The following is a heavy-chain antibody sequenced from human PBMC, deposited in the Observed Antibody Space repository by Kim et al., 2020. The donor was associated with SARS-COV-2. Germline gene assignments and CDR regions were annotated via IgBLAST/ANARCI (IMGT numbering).Heavy chain of an antibody. CDR1: GFTFSSYS. CDR3: ARVFGRPDYGGMDV. V-gene: IGHV3-21*01. J-gene: IGHJ6*02. CDR2: ISSSSSYI. Sequence: GGSLRLSCAASGFTFSSYSMNWVRQAPGKGLEWVSSISSSSSYIYYADSVKGRFTISRDNAKNSLYLQMNSLRAEDTAVYYCARVFGRPDYGGMDVWGQGTTVTVSS. D-gene: IGHD4-17*01.